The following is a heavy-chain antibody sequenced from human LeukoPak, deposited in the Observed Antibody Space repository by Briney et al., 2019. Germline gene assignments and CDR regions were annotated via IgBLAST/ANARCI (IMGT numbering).Heavy chain of an antibody. D-gene: IGHD3-22*01. CDR2: MNPSGST. CDR3: ARGRRDVTMIVVVMTAVSYYLDV. V-gene: IGHV4-34*01. CDR1: GGSFSGYY. J-gene: IGHJ6*03. Sequence: SETLSLTCAVYGGSFSGYYWTWIRQTPEKGLEWIGEMNPSGSTNYNPSLKSRVTISVDTSKNQFSLELSSVTAADTAVYYCARGRRDVTMIVVVMTAVSYYLDVWGEGTTVTVS.